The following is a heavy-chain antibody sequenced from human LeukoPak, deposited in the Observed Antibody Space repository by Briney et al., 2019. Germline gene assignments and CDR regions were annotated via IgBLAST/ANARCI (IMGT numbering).Heavy chain of an antibody. Sequence: ASVKVSCKVSGYTLTELSMHWVRQAPGKGLEWMGGFDPEDGETIYAQKFQGRVTMTEDTSTDTAYMELSSLTSEDTAVYYCATVTPSYYYYGMDVWGQGTTVTVSS. V-gene: IGHV1-24*01. CDR1: GYTLTELS. CDR3: ATVTPSYYYYGMDV. D-gene: IGHD1-14*01. J-gene: IGHJ6*02. CDR2: FDPEDGET.